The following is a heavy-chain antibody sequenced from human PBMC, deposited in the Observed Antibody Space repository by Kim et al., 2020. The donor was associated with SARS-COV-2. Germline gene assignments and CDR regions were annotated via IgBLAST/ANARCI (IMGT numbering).Heavy chain of an antibody. CDR1: GFTFSSYW. Sequence: GGSLRLSCAASGFTFSSYWMSWVRQAPGKGLEWVANIKRDGSEKYYVDSVKGRFTISRDNAKNSLYLQMNSLRAEDTAVYYCARWGGDAGIGSGWYQGPGYCYYGLDVWGQGTTVTVSS. CDR3: ARWGGDAGIGSGWYQGPGYCYYGLDV. D-gene: IGHD6-19*01. CDR2: IKRDGSEK. V-gene: IGHV3-7*01. J-gene: IGHJ6*02.